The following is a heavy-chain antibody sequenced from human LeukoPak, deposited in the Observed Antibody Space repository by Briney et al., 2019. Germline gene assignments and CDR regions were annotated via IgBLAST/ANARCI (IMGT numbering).Heavy chain of an antibody. V-gene: IGHV3-48*01. CDR2: ISSSSTI. D-gene: IGHD3-3*01. CDR1: GFTFSSYA. CDR3: ARVGGVVTNFDY. Sequence: GGSLRLSCAASGFTFSSYAMSWVRQAPGKGLEWVSYISSSSTIYYADSVKGRFTISRDNAKNSLCLQMNSLRAEDTAVYYCARVGGVVTNFDYWGQGTLVTVSS. J-gene: IGHJ4*02.